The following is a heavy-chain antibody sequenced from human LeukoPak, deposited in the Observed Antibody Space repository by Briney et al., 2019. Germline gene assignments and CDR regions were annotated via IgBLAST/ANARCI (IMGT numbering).Heavy chain of an antibody. CDR2: TYYSGST. D-gene: IGHD3-16*01. V-gene: IGHV4-39*02. CDR3: AREAEIRGFDP. J-gene: IGHJ5*02. Sequence: SETLSLTCTVSGGSISSSSYYWGWIRQPPGKGLEWIGSTYYSGSTYYNPSLKSRVTISVDTSKNQFSLKLSSVTAADTAVYYCAREAEIRGFDPWGQGTLVTVSS. CDR1: GGSISSSSYY.